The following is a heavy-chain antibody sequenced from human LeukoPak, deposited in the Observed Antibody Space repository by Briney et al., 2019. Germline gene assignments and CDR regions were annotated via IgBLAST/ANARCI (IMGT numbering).Heavy chain of an antibody. CDR3: ARGRGYSYENFFDY. V-gene: IGHV4-39*07. D-gene: IGHD5-18*01. CDR2: IYYSGST. CDR1: GGSISSSSYY. Sequence: SETLSLTCTVSGGSISSSSYYWGWIRQPPGKGLEWIGSIYYSGSTYYNPSLKSRVTISVDTSKNQFSLKVSSVTAADTAVYYCARGRGYSYENFFDYWGQGTLVTVSS. J-gene: IGHJ4*02.